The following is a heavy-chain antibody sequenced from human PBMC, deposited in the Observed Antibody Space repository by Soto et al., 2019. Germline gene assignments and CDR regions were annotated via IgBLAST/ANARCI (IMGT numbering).Heavy chain of an antibody. CDR3: VRGAAAFAGADY. Sequence: EVQLVEAGGGSVQPGGSLRLSCEGSGFTFSSCWMHWVRQAPGKGLVWVARINRDGSSTTYGDRLKGRLTISRDNAKNTLYLQMNSRRAADTALFYLVRGAAAFAGADYWGQGTLVSVSS. CDR1: GFTFSSCW. J-gene: IGHJ4*02. CDR2: INRDGSST. V-gene: IGHV3-74*01. D-gene: IGHD6-25*01.